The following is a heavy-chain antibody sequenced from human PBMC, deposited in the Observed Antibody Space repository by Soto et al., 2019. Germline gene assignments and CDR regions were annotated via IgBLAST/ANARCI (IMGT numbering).Heavy chain of an antibody. CDR3: AKCPAWGGGCERLDY. CDR2: LSDSGGST. D-gene: IGHD2-15*01. Sequence: EVQLLESGGGLVQRGGSLRLSCAASGFTFSNYAMSWVRQAPGKGLEWVSLLSDSGGSTYYAGSVKGRFTISRDNSKNTLYLQMNSLRAEDTAVYYCAKCPAWGGGCERLDYWGQGALVTVSS. J-gene: IGHJ4*02. CDR1: GFTFSNYA. V-gene: IGHV3-23*01.